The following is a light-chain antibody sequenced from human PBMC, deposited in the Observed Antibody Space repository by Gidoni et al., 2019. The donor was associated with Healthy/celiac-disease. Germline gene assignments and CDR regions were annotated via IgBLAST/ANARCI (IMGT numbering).Light chain of an antibody. CDR2: KAS. CDR1: QSISSW. J-gene: IGKJ4*01. V-gene: IGKV1-5*03. CDR3: QQYNSYLXT. Sequence: DIQMTQSPSTLSASVGDRVTITCRASQSISSWLAWYQQKPGKAPKLLIYKASSLESGVPSRFSGSGSGTEFTLTISSLQPDDFATYYCQQYNSYLXTFGGGTKVEIK.